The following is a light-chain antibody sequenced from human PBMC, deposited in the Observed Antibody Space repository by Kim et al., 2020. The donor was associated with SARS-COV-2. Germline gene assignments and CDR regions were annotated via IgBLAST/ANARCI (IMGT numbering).Light chain of an antibody. CDR3: QQYYSYPL. V-gene: IGKV1-8*01. J-gene: IGKJ1*01. CDR2: AAS. Sequence: SASTEDRVTITCRASQGISSYLAWYQQKPGKAPKLLIYAASTLQSGVPSRFSGSGSGTDFTLTISCLQSEDFATYYCQQYYSYPLFGQGTKVDIK. CDR1: QGISSY.